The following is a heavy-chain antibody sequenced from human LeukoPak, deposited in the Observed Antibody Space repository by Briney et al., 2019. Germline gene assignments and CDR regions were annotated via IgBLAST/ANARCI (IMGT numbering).Heavy chain of an antibody. J-gene: IGHJ6*02. V-gene: IGHV3-30*18. CDR3: AKDVVVAGSVVCYYYGMDV. D-gene: IGHD6-19*01. Sequence: GGSLRLSCAASGFTFSSYGMHWVRQAPGKGLEWVAVISYDGSNKYYADSVKGRFTISRDNSKNTLYLQMNSLRAEDTAVYYCAKDVVVAGSVVCYYYGMDVWGQGTTVTVSS. CDR1: GFTFSSYG. CDR2: ISYDGSNK.